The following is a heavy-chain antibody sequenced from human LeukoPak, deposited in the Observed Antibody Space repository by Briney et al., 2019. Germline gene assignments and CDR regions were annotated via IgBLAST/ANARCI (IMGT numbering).Heavy chain of an antibody. CDR2: IYSTGNT. Sequence: SETLSLTCTVSGVSISTYYWPWIRQAAGKGLELIGRIYSTGNTNYNPSLESRLTMSLDTPKNQFSLKPTSVPAADTAVYYCARERGNLRGDAFDIWGQGTMVTVSS. CDR1: GVSISTYY. D-gene: IGHD1-26*01. J-gene: IGHJ3*02. CDR3: ARERGNLRGDAFDI. V-gene: IGHV4-4*07.